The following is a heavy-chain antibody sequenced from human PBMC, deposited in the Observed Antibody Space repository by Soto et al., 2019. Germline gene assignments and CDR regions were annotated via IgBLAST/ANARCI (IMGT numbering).Heavy chain of an antibody. CDR2: TFYRSKWYH. D-gene: IGHD6-25*01. CDR3: ARDLGGYMDV. V-gene: IGHV6-1*01. J-gene: IGHJ6*02. CDR1: GDSVFTNSAAA. Sequence: QVQLQPSGPGLVKSSQTLSLTCAISGDSVFTNSAAAWNWIRQSPSRGLEWLGRTFYRSKWYHDYSSSVRSRININPDTAKNQFSLQLKSVTPEDTAVYYCARDLGGYMDVWGQGTTVTVSS.